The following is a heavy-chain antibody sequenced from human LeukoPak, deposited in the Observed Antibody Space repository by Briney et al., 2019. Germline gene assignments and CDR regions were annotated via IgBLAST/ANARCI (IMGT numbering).Heavy chain of an antibody. CDR2: IQQDGSQK. Sequence: GGSLRLSCAASGFTFNNYWMTWVRQAPGKGLEWVANIQQDGSQKTYVDSVKGRFTISRDNAKNSLYLQMNSVRAEDTAVYYCMRDSYTNTWHEEGRDFWGQGTLVTVSS. CDR3: MRDSYTNTWHEEGRDF. V-gene: IGHV3-7*01. D-gene: IGHD6-13*01. CDR1: GFTFNNYW. J-gene: IGHJ4*02.